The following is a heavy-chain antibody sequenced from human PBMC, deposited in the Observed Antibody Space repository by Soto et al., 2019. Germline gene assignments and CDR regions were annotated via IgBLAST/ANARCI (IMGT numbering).Heavy chain of an antibody. Sequence: GESLKISCKGSGDSFTSYWIGWVRQMPGKGLEWMGIIYPGDSDTRYSPSFQGQVTISADKSISTAYLQWSSLKASDTAMYYCARSGMGAKFYNWLDPWGQGTLVTVSS. J-gene: IGHJ5*02. CDR1: GDSFTSYW. CDR2: IYPGDSDT. V-gene: IGHV5-51*01. CDR3: ARSGMGAKFYNWLDP. D-gene: IGHD1-26*01.